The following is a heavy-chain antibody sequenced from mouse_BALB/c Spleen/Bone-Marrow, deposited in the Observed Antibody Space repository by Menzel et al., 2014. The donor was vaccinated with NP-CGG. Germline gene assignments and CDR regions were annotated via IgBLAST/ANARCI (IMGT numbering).Heavy chain of an antibody. D-gene: IGHD1-2*01. CDR2: INPDSSTI. J-gene: IGHJ3*01. CDR1: GFDFSRYW. Sequence: EVQLVESGGGLVQPGGSLKLSCAASGFDFSRYWMSWVRRAPGKGLELNGEINPDSSTINYTPSLKDKFIISRDNAKNTLYLQMSKVRSEDTALYYCASLHYYGFFAYWGQGTLVTVSA. CDR3: ASLHYYGFFAY. V-gene: IGHV4-1*02.